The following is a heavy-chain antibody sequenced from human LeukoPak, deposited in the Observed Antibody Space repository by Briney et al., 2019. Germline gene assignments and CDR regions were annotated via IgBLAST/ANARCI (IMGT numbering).Heavy chain of an antibody. V-gene: IGHV4-61*02. J-gene: IGHJ4*02. CDR1: GGSISSGSYY. Sequence: PSETLSLTCTVSGGSISSGSYYWSWIRQPAGKGLEWIGRIYTSGSTNYNPSLKSRVTISVDTSKNQFSLKLSSVTAADTAVYYCARKQWLFDYWGQGTLVTVSS. CDR3: ARKQWLFDY. CDR2: IYTSGST. D-gene: IGHD6-19*01.